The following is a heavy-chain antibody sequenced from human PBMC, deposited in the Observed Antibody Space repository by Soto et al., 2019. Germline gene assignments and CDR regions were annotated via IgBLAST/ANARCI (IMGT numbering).Heavy chain of an antibody. Sequence: QVQLGQSGAAVKKPGSSVKVSCKASGGTFSSYAISWVRQAPGQGLEWMGGMIPILGTANYPQKFQGRVTITADESTSTAYMELGSVRSEDTAVYYCASGDTGIAAGDGAWKNWFDPWGQGPLVTVSS. CDR1: GGTFSSYA. CDR3: ASGDTGIAAGDGAWKNWFDP. D-gene: IGHD5-18*01. CDR2: MIPILGTA. J-gene: IGHJ5*02. V-gene: IGHV1-69*12.